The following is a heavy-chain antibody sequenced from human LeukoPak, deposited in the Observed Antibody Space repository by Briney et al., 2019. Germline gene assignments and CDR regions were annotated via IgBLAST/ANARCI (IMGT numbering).Heavy chain of an antibody. D-gene: IGHD4-23*01. CDR2: IYYSGST. V-gene: IGHV4-30-4*01. CDR1: GGSISSGDYY. CDR3: ARHGRWVGPAGY. J-gene: IGHJ4*02. Sequence: SETLSLTCTVSGGSISSGDYYWSWIRQPPGKGLEWIGYIYYSGSTYYNPSLKSRVTISVDTSKNQFSLKLSSVTAADTAVYYCARHGRWVGPAGYWGQGTLVTVSS.